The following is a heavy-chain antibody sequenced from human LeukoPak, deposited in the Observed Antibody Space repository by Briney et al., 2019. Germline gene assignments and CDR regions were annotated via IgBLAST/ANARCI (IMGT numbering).Heavy chain of an antibody. CDR2: IKEDGSGT. V-gene: IGHV3-7*01. Sequence: PGGSLRLSCGASGFTFSSYWMSWVRQAPGKGLEWVANIKEDGSGTHYEDSVKGRFTISRDNAKYSLYVQMNSLRAEDTAVYYCARNPWFGEGMGMDVWGQGTTVTVSS. CDR1: GFTFSSYW. J-gene: IGHJ6*02. CDR3: ARNPWFGEGMGMDV. D-gene: IGHD3-10*01.